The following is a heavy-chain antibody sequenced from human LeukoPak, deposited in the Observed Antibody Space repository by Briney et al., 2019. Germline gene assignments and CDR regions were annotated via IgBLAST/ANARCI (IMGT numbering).Heavy chain of an antibody. CDR2: IYYTGIT. D-gene: IGHD4-11*01. CDR1: GVSISSTAYY. J-gene: IGHJ4*02. CDR3: AGRRGDDDYRPDY. V-gene: IGHV4-39*01. Sequence: SETLSLTCSVSGVSISSTAYYWGWIRQPPGKGLEWIGSIYYTGITYYYPSLKSRVTISLDTSRNQFSLKLNSVTAEETAVYYCAGRRGDDDYRPDYWGQGTLVTVSS.